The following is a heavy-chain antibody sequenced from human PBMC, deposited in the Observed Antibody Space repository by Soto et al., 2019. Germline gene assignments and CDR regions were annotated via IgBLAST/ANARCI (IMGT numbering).Heavy chain of an antibody. CDR3: ARGFRGGYIYGHRYYYYYYMDV. CDR2: IYYSGST. D-gene: IGHD5-18*01. CDR1: GGTTSSYY. Sequence: SEALSVTCTVSGGTTSSYYWSLIRQPPGKGMEWIGYIYYSGSTNYNPSLKGRVTISVDTSKNQFSLKLSSVTAADTAVYYCARGFRGGYIYGHRYYYYYYMDVWGKGTTVTVSS. J-gene: IGHJ6*03. V-gene: IGHV4-59*01.